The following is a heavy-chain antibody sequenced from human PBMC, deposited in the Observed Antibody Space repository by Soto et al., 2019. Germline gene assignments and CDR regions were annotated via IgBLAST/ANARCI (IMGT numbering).Heavy chain of an antibody. J-gene: IGHJ4*02. V-gene: IGHV4-34*01. CDR1: GGSFSGYY. D-gene: IGHD3-22*01. CDR3: ARLGYYYDSSGYYHPFDY. Sequence: SETLSLTCAVYGGSFSGYYWSWIRQPPGKGLEWIGEINHSGSTNYNPSLKSRVTISVDTSKNQFSLKLSSVTAADTAVYYCARLGYYYDSSGYYHPFDYWGQGTLVTVSS. CDR2: INHSGST.